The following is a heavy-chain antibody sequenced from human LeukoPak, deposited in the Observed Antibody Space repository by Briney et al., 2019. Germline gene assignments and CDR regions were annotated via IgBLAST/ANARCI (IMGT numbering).Heavy chain of an antibody. CDR1: GYGFTSYW. J-gene: IGHJ3*02. V-gene: IGHV5-51*01. CDR3: ARCIVGASDAFDI. Sequence: GASLKISCKGSGYGFTSYWIGWVRRMPGKGLEWMGIIYPGDSDARYGPSFQGQVTISADRSINTAYLQWSSLKVSDTAMYYCARCIVGASDAFDIWGQGTMVTVSS. CDR2: IYPGDSDA. D-gene: IGHD1-26*01.